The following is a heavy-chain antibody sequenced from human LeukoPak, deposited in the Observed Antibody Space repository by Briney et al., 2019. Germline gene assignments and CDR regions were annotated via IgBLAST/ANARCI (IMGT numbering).Heavy chain of an antibody. CDR3: AKDFLYCSSTSCYTSY. Sequence: GGSLRLSCAASGFTFSSYAMSWVRQAPGKGLEWVSAISGSGGSTYHADSVKGRFTISRDNSKNTLYLQMNSLRAEDTAVYYCAKDFLYCSSTSCYTSYWGQGTLVTVSS. V-gene: IGHV3-23*01. CDR2: ISGSGGST. CDR1: GFTFSSYA. D-gene: IGHD2-2*02. J-gene: IGHJ4*02.